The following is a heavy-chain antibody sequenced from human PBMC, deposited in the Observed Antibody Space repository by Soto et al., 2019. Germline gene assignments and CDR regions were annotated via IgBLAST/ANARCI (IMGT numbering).Heavy chain of an antibody. J-gene: IGHJ4*02. CDR1: GFTFSSYG. CDR2: IWYDGSNK. CDR3: ARDNGEGSYYFDY. D-gene: IGHD4-17*01. V-gene: IGHV3-33*01. Sequence: GGSLRLSCAASGFTFSSYGMHWVRQAPGKGLEWVAVIWYDGSNKYYADSVKGRFTISSDNSKNTLYLQMNSLRAEDTAVYYCARDNGEGSYYFDYWGQGTLVTVSS.